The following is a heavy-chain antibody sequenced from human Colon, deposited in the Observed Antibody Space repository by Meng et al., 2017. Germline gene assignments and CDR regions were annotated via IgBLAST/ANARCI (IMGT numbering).Heavy chain of an antibody. V-gene: IGHV1-2*06. CDR3: AKIHLGDSGLDY. CDR1: GYSLSGYY. CDR2: INADRGST. J-gene: IGHJ4*02. D-gene: IGHD6-19*01. Sequence: QVLLQQCGAEVKKPGASVKVSCKASGYSLSGYYMHWVRQVPGQGLEWMGRINADRGSTNYAEKVQGSVTLTRDTSINTAYMEVTSLRSDDTAVYYCAKIHLGDSGLDYWGQGTLVTVSS.